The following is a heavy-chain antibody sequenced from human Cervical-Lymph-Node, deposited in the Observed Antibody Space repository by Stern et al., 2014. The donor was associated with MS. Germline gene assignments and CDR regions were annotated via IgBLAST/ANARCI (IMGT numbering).Heavy chain of an antibody. Sequence: QVQLQESGPGLVKPSATLSLTCTVTGGSISTNSYFWGWICQTPGRGLEWIGSIYFAGNPFYNPSFETRVTLSVDTPKTHLSLSLTSVTAADTAVYYCARLERSYGGDYWGQGIQVTVSS. D-gene: IGHD5-18*01. CDR3: ARLERSYGGDY. CDR2: IYFAGNP. J-gene: IGHJ4*02. CDR1: GGSISTNSYF. V-gene: IGHV4-39*01.